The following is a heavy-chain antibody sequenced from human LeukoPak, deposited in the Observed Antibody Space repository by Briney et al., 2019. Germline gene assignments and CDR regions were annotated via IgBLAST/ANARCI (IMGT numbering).Heavy chain of an antibody. J-gene: IGHJ6*02. CDR3: ARDPLYGSGNTYGMDV. CDR1: GFTFSSYS. V-gene: IGHV3-48*02. D-gene: IGHD3-10*01. CDR2: ISSSSTI. Sequence: GGSLRLSCAASGFTFSSYSMNWVRQAPGKGLEWVSYISSSSTIYYADSVKGRFTISRDNAKNSLYLQMNSLRDEDTAVYYCARDPLYGSGNTYGMDVWGQGTTVTVSS.